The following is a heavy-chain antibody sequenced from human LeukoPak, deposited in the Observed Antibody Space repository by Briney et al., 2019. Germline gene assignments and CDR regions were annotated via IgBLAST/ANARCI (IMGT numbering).Heavy chain of an antibody. CDR2: IKQDGGEK. CDR3: ASSTYYDFWSGYYIDY. CDR1: GITFSKYW. J-gene: IGHJ4*02. V-gene: IGHV3-7*03. D-gene: IGHD3-3*01. Sequence: PGGSLRLSCVDSGITFSKYWMSWVRQAPGKGLEWVANIKQDGGEKYYVDSVKGRFTISRDNAKNSLYLQMNSLRAEDTAVYYCASSTYYDFWSGYYIDYWGQGTLVTVSS.